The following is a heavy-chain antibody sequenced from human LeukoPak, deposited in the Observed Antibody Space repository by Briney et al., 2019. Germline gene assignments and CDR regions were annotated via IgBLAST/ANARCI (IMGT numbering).Heavy chain of an antibody. V-gene: IGHV1-69*04. J-gene: IGHJ3*01. CDR3: ARAENSITWYKAFDF. Sequence: HRASVKVSCKASGGTFSSYAISWVRQAPGQGLEWMGRIIPILGIANYAQKFQGRVTITTDESASTAYMELTSLRSEDTAVYYCARAENSITWYKAFDFWGQGTMVTVSS. CDR1: GGTFSSYA. D-gene: IGHD6-13*01. CDR2: IIPILGIA.